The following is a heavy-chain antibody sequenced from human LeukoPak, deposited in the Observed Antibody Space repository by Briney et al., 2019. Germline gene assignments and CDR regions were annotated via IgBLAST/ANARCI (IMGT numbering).Heavy chain of an antibody. CDR1: GFTFSSYA. D-gene: IGHD5-12*01. V-gene: IGHV3-23*01. CDR3: ASFGVATTYYFDY. CDR2: ISGSGGST. Sequence: GGSLRLSCAASGFTFSSYAMSWVRQAPGKGLEWVSAISGSGGSTYYADSVKGRFTISRDNSKNTLYLQMNSLRAEDTAVYYCASFGVATTYYFDYWGQGTLVTVSS. J-gene: IGHJ4*02.